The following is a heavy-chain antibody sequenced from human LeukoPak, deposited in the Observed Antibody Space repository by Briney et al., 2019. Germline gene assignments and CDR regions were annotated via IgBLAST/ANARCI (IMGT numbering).Heavy chain of an antibody. Sequence: GRSLRLSCVASGFTFSDYYMSWIRQAPGKGLEWASYISGSGSSIYYADSVKGRFTISRDNAKNSLYLQMNSLRAEDTAVYYCAELGITMIGGVWGKGTTVTISS. J-gene: IGHJ6*04. CDR1: GFTFSDYY. D-gene: IGHD3-10*02. V-gene: IGHV3-11*04. CDR2: ISGSGSSI. CDR3: AELGITMIGGV.